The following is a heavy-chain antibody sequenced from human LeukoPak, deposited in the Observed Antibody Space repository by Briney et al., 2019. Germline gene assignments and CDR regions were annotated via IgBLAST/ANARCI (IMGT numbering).Heavy chain of an antibody. CDR2: ISGSGGST. V-gene: IGHV3-23*01. CDR3: AKDRYRSVTTVTTSDY. Sequence: GGSLRLSCAASGFTFSSYAMHWVRQAPGKGLEWVSAISGSGGSTYYADSVKGRFTISRDNSKNTLYLQMNSLRAEDTAVYYCAKDRYRSVTTVTTSDYWGQGTLVTVSS. CDR1: GFTFSSYA. D-gene: IGHD4-17*01. J-gene: IGHJ4*02.